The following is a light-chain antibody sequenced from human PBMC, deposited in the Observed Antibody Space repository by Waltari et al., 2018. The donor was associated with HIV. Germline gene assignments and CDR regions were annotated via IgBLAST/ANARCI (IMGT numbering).Light chain of an antibody. CDR3: SSYTSSNTLPYV. V-gene: IGLV2-14*03. Sequence: QSALTQPASVSGSPGQSITISCTGTSSDVGGYNYFSLYQQHPGKAPKLMIYDVSNRPSGVSNRFSGSKSGNTASLTISGLQAEDEADYYCSSYTSSNTLPYVFGTGTKVTVL. CDR1: SSDVGGYNY. J-gene: IGLJ1*01. CDR2: DVS.